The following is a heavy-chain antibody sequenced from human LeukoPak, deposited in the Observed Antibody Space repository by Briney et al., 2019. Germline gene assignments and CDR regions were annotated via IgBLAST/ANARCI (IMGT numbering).Heavy chain of an antibody. J-gene: IGHJ4*02. D-gene: IGHD5-12*01. CDR2: IYYSGST. CDR1: GGSISSYY. CDR3: ARDNDSGYDY. V-gene: IGHV4-59*01. Sequence: SETLSLTCTVSGGSISSYYWSWIRQPPGKGLEWIGYIYYSGSTNYNPSLKSRVTISVDTSKNQFSLKLSSVTAADTAVYYCARDNDSGYDYWGQETLVTVSS.